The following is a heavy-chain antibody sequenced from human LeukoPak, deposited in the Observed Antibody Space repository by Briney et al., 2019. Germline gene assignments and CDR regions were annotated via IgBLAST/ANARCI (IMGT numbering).Heavy chain of an antibody. D-gene: IGHD6-6*01. V-gene: IGHV3-30*02. Sequence: GGSLRLSCTASGFTFSSYGMHWVRQAPGKGLEWVALIWYDGNDKYYLDSVKGRFTISRDISKNTLHLQMNSLRPEDTAVYYCARHSIYSSSYGGLDYWGQGTLVTVSS. CDR1: GFTFSSYG. J-gene: IGHJ4*02. CDR3: ARHSIYSSSYGGLDY. CDR2: IWYDGNDK.